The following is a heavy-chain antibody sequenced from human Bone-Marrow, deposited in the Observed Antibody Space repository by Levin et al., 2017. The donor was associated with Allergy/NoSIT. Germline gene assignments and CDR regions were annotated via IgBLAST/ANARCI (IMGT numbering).Heavy chain of an antibody. CDR1: GGSISSGRYY. Sequence: NASETLSLTCSVSGGSISSGRYYFTWVRQSAGTGLEWIGRIYTTGSTNYNPSLESRVTISRDTFKKEVYLTLSSVTAADTAVYYCARDRLASLYYYSMDVWGRGTTVIVSS. V-gene: IGHV4-61*02. CDR3: ARDRLASLYYYSMDV. J-gene: IGHJ6*03. CDR2: IYTTGST.